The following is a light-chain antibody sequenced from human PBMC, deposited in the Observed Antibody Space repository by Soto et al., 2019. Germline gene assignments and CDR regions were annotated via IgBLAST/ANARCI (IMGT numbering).Light chain of an antibody. Sequence: DIQMTQSPSTLSASVGDRVTITCRASQRISSWLAWYQQKSGKAPKVLIYDASRLESGVPSRFSGSGSGTEFTLTISSLQPDDFATYYCQQYNSYSWTFGQGTKVEIK. CDR2: DAS. V-gene: IGKV1-5*01. CDR1: QRISSW. J-gene: IGKJ1*01. CDR3: QQYNSYSWT.